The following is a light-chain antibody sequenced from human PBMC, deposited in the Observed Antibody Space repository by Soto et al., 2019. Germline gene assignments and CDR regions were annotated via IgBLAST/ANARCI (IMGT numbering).Light chain of an antibody. V-gene: IGLV2-14*01. Sequence: QSVLTQPASVSGSPGQSIAISCSATNSDISNYNSVSWYQQHPGKAPKLMISEVTYRPSGVSNRFSGSKSGNTASLTISGLQAEDEADYYCSSYTSTSTLVFGTGTKLTVL. J-gene: IGLJ1*01. CDR1: NSDISNYNS. CDR3: SSYTSTSTLV. CDR2: EVT.